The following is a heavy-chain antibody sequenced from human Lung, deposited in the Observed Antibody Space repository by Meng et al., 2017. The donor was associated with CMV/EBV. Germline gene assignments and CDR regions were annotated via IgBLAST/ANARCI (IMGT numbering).Heavy chain of an antibody. CDR1: GGSFSGYY. D-gene: IGHD5-24*01. Sequence: LSCAVYGGSFSGYYWSWIRQPPGKGLEWIGEINHSGSTNYNPSLKRRVTISVDTSKNQFALKLSSVTAADTAVYYCARWATANYYYYGMDVWGQGTXVTVSS. V-gene: IGHV4-34*01. CDR3: ARWATANYYYYGMDV. J-gene: IGHJ6*02. CDR2: INHSGST.